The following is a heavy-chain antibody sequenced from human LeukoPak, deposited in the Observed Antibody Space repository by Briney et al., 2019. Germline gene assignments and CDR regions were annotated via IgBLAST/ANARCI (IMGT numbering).Heavy chain of an antibody. V-gene: IGHV4-4*02. CDR3: ASSMGIQLWEAYY. J-gene: IGHJ4*02. D-gene: IGHD5-18*01. CDR2: IYHSGST. Sequence: SETLSLTCAVSGGSISSGNWWSWVRQPPGKGLEWIGEIYHSGSTNYNPSLKSRVTISVDKSKNQFSLKLSSVTAADTAVYYCASSMGIQLWEAYYWGQGTLVTVSS. CDR1: GGSISSGNW.